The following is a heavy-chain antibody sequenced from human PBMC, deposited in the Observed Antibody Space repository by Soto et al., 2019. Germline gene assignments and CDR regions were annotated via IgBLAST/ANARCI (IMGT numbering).Heavy chain of an antibody. Sequence: QITLKESGPTLVKPTQTLTLTCTFSGFSLSTSGVGVGWIRQPPGKALEWLALIYWDDEKPYSPSLKSRLTITKDTSKNQVVLTMTNMDPVDTATYYCAHMKASVTTFDYWGQGTLVTVSS. CDR2: IYWDDEK. CDR1: GFSLSTSGVG. CDR3: AHMKASVTTFDY. D-gene: IGHD4-17*01. J-gene: IGHJ4*02. V-gene: IGHV2-5*02.